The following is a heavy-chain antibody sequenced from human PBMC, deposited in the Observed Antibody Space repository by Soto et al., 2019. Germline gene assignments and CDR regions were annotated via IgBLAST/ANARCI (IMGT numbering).Heavy chain of an antibody. J-gene: IGHJ4*02. Sequence: PGGPLRLSCAASGFTFDDYAMHWVRQAPGKGLEWVSGINWNSDTIGYADSVKGRFTVSRDNAKGSLLLQMSSLRAEDTAVYCCAMSNSNDLYHPFESWGQGTPVTVSS. V-gene: IGHV3-9*01. CDR2: INWNSDTI. D-gene: IGHD4-4*01. CDR1: GFTFDDYA. CDR3: AMSNSNDLYHPFES.